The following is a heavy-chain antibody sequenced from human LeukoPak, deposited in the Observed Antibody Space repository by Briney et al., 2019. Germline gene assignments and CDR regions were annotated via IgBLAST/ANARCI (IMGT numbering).Heavy chain of an antibody. D-gene: IGHD5-18*01. Sequence: SQTPSLTCVISVDIISSNSGVWNWIRQSPSRGLEWLGRTYYRSKWYNDYAVSVKSRITINPDTSKNQFSLQLNSVTPEDTAVYYCARQYSGFDYWGQGTLVIVSS. CDR2: TYYRSKWYN. V-gene: IGHV6-1*01. J-gene: IGHJ4*02. CDR1: VDIISSNSGV. CDR3: ARQYSGFDY.